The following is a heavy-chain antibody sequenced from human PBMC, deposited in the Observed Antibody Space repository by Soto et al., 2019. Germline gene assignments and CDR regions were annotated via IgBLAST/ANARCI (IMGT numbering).Heavy chain of an antibody. V-gene: IGHV3-53*04. CDR3: ARVLYPWGMDV. CDR2: MYSGSST. D-gene: IGHD3-16*01. CDR1: GFTVSNNY. J-gene: IGHJ6*02. Sequence: EVQLVESGGGLVQPGGSLRLSCAASGFTVSNNYMSWVRQAPEKGLEWVSIMYSGSSTYYADSVKGRFTISRDRSKNTLYLQMNSLRAEDTAVCYCARVLYPWGMDVWGQGTTVTVS.